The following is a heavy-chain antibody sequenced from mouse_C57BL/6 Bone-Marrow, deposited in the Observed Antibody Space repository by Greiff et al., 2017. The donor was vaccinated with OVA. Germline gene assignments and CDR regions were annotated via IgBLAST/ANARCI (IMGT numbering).Heavy chain of an antibody. V-gene: IGHV1-7*01. CDR2: INPSSGYP. CDR1: GYTFTSYW. Sequence: QVQLKESGAELAKPGASVKLSCKASGYTFTSYWMHWVTQRPGQGLEWIGYINPSSGYPKYNQKFKDKATLTADKSSSTAYMQLSSLTYEDSAVYYCAREGGWLLVYFDYWGQGTTLTVSS. CDR3: AREGGWLLVYFDY. D-gene: IGHD2-3*01. J-gene: IGHJ2*01.